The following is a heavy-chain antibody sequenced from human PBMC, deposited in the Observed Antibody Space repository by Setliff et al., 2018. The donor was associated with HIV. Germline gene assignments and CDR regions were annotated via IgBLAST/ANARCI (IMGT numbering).Heavy chain of an antibody. CDR2: IGPHNTAA. CDR1: GYTFIHYY. V-gene: IGHV1-2*06. D-gene: IGHD3-9*01. CDR3: ARGDTELRYFDWPRAGVDF. J-gene: IGHJ4*02. Sequence: ASVKVSCKASGYTFIHYYIHWVRQAPGQGLEWMGRIGPHNTAASYAQKFQGRVTMTRDTSTSTVYMELSSLRSEDTAVYYCARGDTELRYFDWPRAGVDFWGQGTLVTVSS.